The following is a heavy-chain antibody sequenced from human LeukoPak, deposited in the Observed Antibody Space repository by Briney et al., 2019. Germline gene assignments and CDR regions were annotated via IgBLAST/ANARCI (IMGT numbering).Heavy chain of an antibody. Sequence: PGGSLRLSCAASGFTFSSYWMGWVRQAPGKGLEWVANIKQDGSEKYYVDSVKGRFTISRDNAKNSLYLQMNSLRAEDTAVYYCARGYYDILTGYTFDYWGQGTLVTVSS. CDR1: GFTFSSYW. CDR2: IKQDGSEK. J-gene: IGHJ4*02. D-gene: IGHD3-9*01. CDR3: ARGYYDILTGYTFDY. V-gene: IGHV3-7*03.